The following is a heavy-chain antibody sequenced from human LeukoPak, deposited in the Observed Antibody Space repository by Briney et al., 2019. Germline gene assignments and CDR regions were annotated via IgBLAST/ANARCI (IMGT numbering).Heavy chain of an antibody. J-gene: IGHJ4*02. D-gene: IGHD1-26*01. Sequence: GASVKVSCKASGYTFTDYYMHWVRQAPGHGLQWMGYINPNSGGTNYAQKFLGRVTMTRDTSVSTVYMELSRLRSDDTAVYYCAREPLVGATNFDYWGQGTLVTVSS. CDR1: GYTFTDYY. CDR2: INPNSGGT. V-gene: IGHV1-2*02. CDR3: AREPLVGATNFDY.